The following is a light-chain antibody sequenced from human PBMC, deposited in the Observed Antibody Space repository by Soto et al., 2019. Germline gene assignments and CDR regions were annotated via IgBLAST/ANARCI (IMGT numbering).Light chain of an antibody. Sequence: IVMTQSPDSLALSLGPRSIINCKSGQPALDSYSNKNYLAWYQQKPGQPPKLLIYWASTRESGVPDRFSGSGSGTDFTLTISRLQAEDVAVYYCQQYYKTELIFGGGTRVEIK. V-gene: IGKV4-1*01. CDR3: QQYYKTELI. CDR1: QPALDSYSNKNY. CDR2: WAS. J-gene: IGKJ4*01.